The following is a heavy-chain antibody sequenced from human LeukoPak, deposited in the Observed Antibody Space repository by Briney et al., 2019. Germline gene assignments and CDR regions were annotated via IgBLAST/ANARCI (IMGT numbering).Heavy chain of an antibody. CDR3: ARTTEGGYSYGYFYYYYMDV. J-gene: IGHJ6*03. CDR2: IYYSGST. Sequence: SETLSLTCTVSGGSISSYYWSWIRQPPGKGLEWIGYIYYSGSTNYRSSLKSRVTISVDTSKNQFSLKLSSVTAADTAVYYCARTTEGGYSYGYFYYYYMDVWGKGTTVTISS. V-gene: IGHV4-59*01. CDR1: GGSISSYY. D-gene: IGHD5-18*01.